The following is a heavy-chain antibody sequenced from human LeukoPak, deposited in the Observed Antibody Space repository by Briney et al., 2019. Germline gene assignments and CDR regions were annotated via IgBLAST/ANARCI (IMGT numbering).Heavy chain of an antibody. Sequence: PGGSLRLSCAASGFTFSTYAMTWVRQAPGKGLEWVSGINSNGDDIYYADSVKGRFTISRDNAKNTLSLQMNSLRAEDTAVYYCARDRSISAAGDTYWGQGTLVTVSS. D-gene: IGHD6-13*01. V-gene: IGHV3-23*01. CDR2: INSNGDDI. J-gene: IGHJ4*02. CDR3: ARDRSISAAGDTY. CDR1: GFTFSTYA.